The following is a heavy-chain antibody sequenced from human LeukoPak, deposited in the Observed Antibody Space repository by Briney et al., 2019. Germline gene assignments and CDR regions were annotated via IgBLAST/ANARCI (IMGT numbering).Heavy chain of an antibody. CDR2: IYYSGST. J-gene: IGHJ5*02. Sequence: PSETLSLTCTVSGGSVSSGSYYWSWIRQPPGKGLEWIGYIYYSGSTNYNPSLKSRVTISVDTSKNQFSLKLSSVTAADTAVYYCARGGDSSSWYLDNWFDPWGQGTLVTVSS. D-gene: IGHD6-13*01. CDR1: GGSVSSGSYY. V-gene: IGHV4-61*01. CDR3: ARGGDSSSWYLDNWFDP.